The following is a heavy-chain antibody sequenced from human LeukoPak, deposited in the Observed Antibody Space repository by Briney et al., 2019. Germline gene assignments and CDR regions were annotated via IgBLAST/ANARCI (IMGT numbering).Heavy chain of an antibody. Sequence: GASVKVSCKASGYTFTGYYMHWVRQAPGQGLEWMGWINPNSGATNYAQKYQGRVTMTRDTSISTAYIELSRMRSDDPAVHYCAGGGRGWWGGDFDYWGQGTLVTVSS. J-gene: IGHJ4*02. D-gene: IGHD6-19*01. CDR3: AGGGRGWWGGDFDY. CDR1: GYTFTGYY. V-gene: IGHV1-2*02. CDR2: INPNSGAT.